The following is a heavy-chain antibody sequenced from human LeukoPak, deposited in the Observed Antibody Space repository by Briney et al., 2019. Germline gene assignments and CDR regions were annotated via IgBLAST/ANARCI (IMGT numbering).Heavy chain of an antibody. Sequence: GRSLRLSCAASGFTFSSYGMHWVRQAPGKGLEWLAVISYDGSNKYYADSVKGRFTISRDNSKNTLYLQMNSLRAEDTAVYYCAKEKDRSIAVAGFVDYWGQGTLVTVSS. CDR3: AKEKDRSIAVAGFVDY. D-gene: IGHD6-19*01. CDR2: ISYDGSNK. V-gene: IGHV3-30*18. J-gene: IGHJ4*02. CDR1: GFTFSSYG.